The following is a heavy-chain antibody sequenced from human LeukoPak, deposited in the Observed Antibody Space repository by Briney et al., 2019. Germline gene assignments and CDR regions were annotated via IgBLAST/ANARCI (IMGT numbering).Heavy chain of an antibody. CDR2: IYSGGST. J-gene: IGHJ3*02. Sequence: GGSLRLSCAASGFTVSSNYMSWVRQAPGKGPEWVSVIYSGGSTYYADSVKGRFTISRDNSKNTLYLQMNSLRAEDTAVYYCASPTVVTPEAFDIWGQGTMVTVSS. CDR1: GFTVSSNY. CDR3: ASPTVVTPEAFDI. V-gene: IGHV3-53*01. D-gene: IGHD4-23*01.